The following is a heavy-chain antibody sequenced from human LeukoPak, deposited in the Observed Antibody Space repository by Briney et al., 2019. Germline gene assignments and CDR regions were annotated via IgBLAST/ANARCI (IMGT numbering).Heavy chain of an antibody. CDR1: EFSVGSNY. V-gene: IGHV3-66*01. D-gene: IGHD3-3*01. J-gene: IGHJ4*02. CDR2: IYSGGST. Sequence: GGSLRLSCAASEFSVGSNYMTWVRQAPGKGLEWVSLIYSGGSTYYADSVKGRFTISRDNSKNTLYLQMNSLRAEDTAVYYCARDRNTDFWSGYYTNYFDYWGQGTLVTVSS. CDR3: ARDRNTDFWSGYYTNYFDY.